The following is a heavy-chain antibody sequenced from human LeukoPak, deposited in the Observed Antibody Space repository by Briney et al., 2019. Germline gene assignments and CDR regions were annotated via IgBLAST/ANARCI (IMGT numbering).Heavy chain of an antibody. V-gene: IGHV4-59*01. Sequence: SETLSLTCTVSGGSISSYYWSWIRQPPGKGLEWIGYIYYSGSTNYNPSLKSRVTISVDTSKNQFSLKLSSVTAADTAVYYCARVIYDSIEMATTSKGAFDIWGQGTMVTVSS. J-gene: IGHJ3*02. D-gene: IGHD1-1*01. CDR3: ARVIYDSIEMATTSKGAFDI. CDR2: IYYSGST. CDR1: GGSISSYY.